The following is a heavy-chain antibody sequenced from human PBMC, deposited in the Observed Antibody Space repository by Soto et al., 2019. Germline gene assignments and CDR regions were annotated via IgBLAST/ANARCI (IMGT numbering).Heavy chain of an antibody. V-gene: IGHV1-69*01. Sequence: QVQLVQSGAEVKKPGSSVKVSCKASGGTFSSYAISWVRQAPVQGLEWMGGIIPLFGTANYAQKFQGRVTITADESTSTAYMELSSLRSEDTAMYYCASDVTIFGAGDYWGQGTLVTVSS. D-gene: IGHD3-3*01. CDR2: IIPLFGTA. J-gene: IGHJ4*02. CDR1: GGTFSSYA. CDR3: ASDVTIFGAGDY.